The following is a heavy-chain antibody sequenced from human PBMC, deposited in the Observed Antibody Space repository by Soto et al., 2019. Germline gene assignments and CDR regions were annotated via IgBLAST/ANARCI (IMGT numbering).Heavy chain of an antibody. Sequence: SETLSPTCTVSGGFIWGWIRQSPDKGLEWIGYIYNSGRYNYNPSLESRLTISIDTSKNQFSLRLASVTAADTAVYYCARTLSNRQLFDSWSQGTLVPV. CDR1: GGFI. J-gene: IGHJ4*02. D-gene: IGHD1-1*01. CDR2: IYNSGRY. V-gene: IGHV4-59*01. CDR3: ARTLSNRQLFDS.